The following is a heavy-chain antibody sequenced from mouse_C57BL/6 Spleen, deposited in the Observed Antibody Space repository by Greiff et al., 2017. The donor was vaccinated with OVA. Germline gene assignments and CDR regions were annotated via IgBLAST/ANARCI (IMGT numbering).Heavy chain of an antibody. CDR3: ARTYYDGSSPFDY. Sequence: EVKLMESGGGLVKPGGSLKLSCAASGFTFSDYGMHWVRQAPEKGLEWVAYISSGSSTIYYADTVKGRFTISRDNAKNTLFLQMTSLRSEDTAMYYCARTYYDGSSPFDYWGQGTTLTVSS. CDR2: ISSGSSTI. V-gene: IGHV5-17*01. CDR1: GFTFSDYG. D-gene: IGHD1-1*01. J-gene: IGHJ2*01.